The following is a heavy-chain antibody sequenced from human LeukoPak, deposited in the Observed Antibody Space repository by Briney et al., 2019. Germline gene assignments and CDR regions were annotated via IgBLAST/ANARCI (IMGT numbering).Heavy chain of an antibody. Sequence: SVKVSCKASGGTFSSYAISWVRQAPGQGLEWMGRIIPILGIANYAQKFQGRVTITADESTSTACMELRSLRSDDTAVYYCARDHGALYWGQGTLVTVSS. D-gene: IGHD4-17*01. CDR2: IIPILGIA. V-gene: IGHV1-69*04. CDR3: ARDHGALY. CDR1: GGTFSSYA. J-gene: IGHJ4*02.